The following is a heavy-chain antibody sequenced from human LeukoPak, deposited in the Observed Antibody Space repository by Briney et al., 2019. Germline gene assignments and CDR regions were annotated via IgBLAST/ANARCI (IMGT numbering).Heavy chain of an antibody. Sequence: ASVKVSCKASGYTFASYGISWVRQAPGQGLEWMGWISAYNGNTNYAQNLQGRVTMTTETSTSTAYMDLRSLRSDDTAVYYCARPLYYDSTGCHQYYFDHWGQGTLVTVSS. V-gene: IGHV1-18*01. J-gene: IGHJ4*02. CDR3: ARPLYYDSTGCHQYYFDH. CDR2: ISAYNGNT. D-gene: IGHD3-22*01. CDR1: GYTFASYG.